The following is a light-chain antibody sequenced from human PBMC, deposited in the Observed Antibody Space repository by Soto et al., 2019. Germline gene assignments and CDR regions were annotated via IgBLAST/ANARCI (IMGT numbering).Light chain of an antibody. J-gene: IGKJ3*01. V-gene: IGKV3-11*01. CDR2: DAS. CDR1: ENVFSF. Sequence: IVMTQSPATLSLSPGERATLSCRASENVFSFMAWYQQKPGPAPRLLIYDASKKATGVPARFSGSGSGTDFTLTISSLEPEDVAVYYCQQRTKWSPIFTFGPGTKVEIK. CDR3: QQRTKWSPIFT.